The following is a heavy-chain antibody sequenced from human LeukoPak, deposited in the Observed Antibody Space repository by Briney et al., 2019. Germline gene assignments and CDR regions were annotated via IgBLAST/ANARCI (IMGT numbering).Heavy chain of an antibody. Sequence: PGESLKISCKGSGYSFPAYWIGWVRQMPGKGLEWMGIIFPGDSDTRYSPSFQGQVTISADKSLSTAYLQWSSLKASDTAIYYCATKHEDWGGFDYWGQGTLVTVSS. D-gene: IGHD7-27*01. CDR3: ATKHEDWGGFDY. CDR1: GYSFPAYW. V-gene: IGHV5-51*01. CDR2: IFPGDSDT. J-gene: IGHJ4*02.